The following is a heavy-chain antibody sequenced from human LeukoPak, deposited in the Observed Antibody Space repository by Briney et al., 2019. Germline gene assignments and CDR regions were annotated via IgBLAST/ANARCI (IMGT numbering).Heavy chain of an antibody. Sequence: SETLSLTCTVSGGSISGYFWSWIRQPAGKGLEWIGRIYSSGSNNYNPSLKSRVTMSLDTSKNHLSLNLSSVTAADTAVYYCARSSGYMSYWGQGTLVTVSS. CDR2: IYSSGSN. J-gene: IGHJ4*02. V-gene: IGHV4-4*07. CDR3: ARSSGYMSY. D-gene: IGHD3-22*01. CDR1: GGSISGYF.